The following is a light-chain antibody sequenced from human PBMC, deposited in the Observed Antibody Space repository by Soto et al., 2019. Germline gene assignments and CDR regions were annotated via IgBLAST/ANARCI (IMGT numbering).Light chain of an antibody. Sequence: EIVITQYTTTLSVSHGERATRSCRASQSVSSNLAWYQQKPGQAPRLLIYGASTRATGIPARFSGSGSGTEFTLTISSLQSEDCAIYYCQQYNNWPLTFGGGTKVDIK. CDR3: QQYNNWPLT. V-gene: IGKV3-15*01. J-gene: IGKJ4*01. CDR2: GAS. CDR1: QSVSSN.